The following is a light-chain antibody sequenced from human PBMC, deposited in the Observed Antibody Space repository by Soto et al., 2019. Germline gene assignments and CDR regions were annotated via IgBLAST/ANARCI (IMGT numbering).Light chain of an antibody. V-gene: IGKV1-27*01. J-gene: IGKJ1*01. CDR3: QKYNSAPAWT. CDR2: AAS. CDR1: QGISNY. Sequence: DIQMTQSRSSLSSSVGGICTITGGSSQGISNYLAWYQQKPGKVPKLLIYAASTLQSGVPSRFSGSGSGTDFTLTISSLQPEDVATYYCQKYNSAPAWTFGQGTKVDI.